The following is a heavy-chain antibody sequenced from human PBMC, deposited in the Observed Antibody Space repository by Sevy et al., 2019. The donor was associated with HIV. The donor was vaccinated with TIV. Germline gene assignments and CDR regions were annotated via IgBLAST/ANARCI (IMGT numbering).Heavy chain of an antibody. CDR1: RFTFSTYV. CDR3: ASEAGYGTDSRPFDY. CDR2: IWHDGNIE. D-gene: IGHD5-12*01. J-gene: IGHJ4*02. V-gene: IGHV3-33*08. Sequence: GGSLRLSCVASRFTFSTYVMHWVRQAPGKGLEWVAVIWHDGNIEYYADSVRGRFTISRDDSKNTLYLQMNSLRAEDTAVYYCASEAGYGTDSRPFDYWGQGTLVTVSS.